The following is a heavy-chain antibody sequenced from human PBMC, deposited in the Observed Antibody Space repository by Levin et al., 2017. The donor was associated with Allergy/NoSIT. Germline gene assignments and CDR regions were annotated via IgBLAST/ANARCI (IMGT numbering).Heavy chain of an antibody. V-gene: IGHV1-2*02. CDR2: INPNSGGT. CDR3: ARDPGRDGYKGWNYFDY. CDR1: GYTFTGYY. J-gene: IGHJ4*02. Sequence: ASVKVSCKASGYTFTGYYMHWVRQAPGQGLEWMGWINPNSGGTNYAQKFQGRVTMTRDTSISTAYMELSRLRSDDTAVYYCARDPGRDGYKGWNYFDYWGQGTLVTVSS. D-gene: IGHD5-24*01.